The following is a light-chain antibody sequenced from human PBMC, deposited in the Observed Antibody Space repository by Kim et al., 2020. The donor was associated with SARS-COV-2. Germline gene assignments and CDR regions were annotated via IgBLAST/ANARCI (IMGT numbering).Light chain of an antibody. Sequence: DIQMTQSPSSLSASVGGTVTITCRASQTISTYLNWYQQKPGKVPSLLIYAASSLQSGVPSRFSGTGSGTDFTLTISSLQPEDFATYYCLQTYSIPLTFGQGTKLEI. CDR3: LQTYSIPLT. J-gene: IGKJ2*01. CDR2: AAS. V-gene: IGKV1-39*01. CDR1: QTISTY.